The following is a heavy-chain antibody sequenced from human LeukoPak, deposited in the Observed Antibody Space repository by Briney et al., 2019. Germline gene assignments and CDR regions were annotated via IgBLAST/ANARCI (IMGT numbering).Heavy chain of an antibody. CDR1: GFTFSSYE. J-gene: IGHJ4*02. CDR3: ATTSGGSPWYFDY. Sequence: GGSLRLSCAASGFTFSSYEMNWVRQAPGKGLEWVSYISSSGSTIYYADSVKGRFTTSRDNAKNSLYLQMNSLRAEDTAVYYCATTSGGSPWYFDYWGQGTLVTVSS. CDR2: ISSSGSTI. D-gene: IGHD3-10*01. V-gene: IGHV3-48*03.